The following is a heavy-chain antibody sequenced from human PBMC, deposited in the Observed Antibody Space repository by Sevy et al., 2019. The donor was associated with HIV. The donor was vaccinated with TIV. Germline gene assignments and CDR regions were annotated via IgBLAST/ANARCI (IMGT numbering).Heavy chain of an antibody. D-gene: IGHD5-12*01. Sequence: SETLSLTCTVSGGSISSYYWSWIRQPPGKGLEWIGYICYSGSTNYNPSLKSRVTISVDTSKNQFSLKLSSVTAADTAVYYCAREGGGRWLQFGPFDYWGQGTLVTVSS. J-gene: IGHJ4*02. CDR2: ICYSGST. CDR3: AREGGGRWLQFGPFDY. V-gene: IGHV4-59*01. CDR1: GGSISSYY.